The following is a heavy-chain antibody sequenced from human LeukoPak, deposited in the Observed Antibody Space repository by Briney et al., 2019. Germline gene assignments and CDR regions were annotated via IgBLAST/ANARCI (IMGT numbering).Heavy chain of an antibody. Sequence: GGSLRLSCAASGFTFSSYSMNWVRLAPGKGLEWVSSISSSSSYIYYTDSVKSRFTISRDNAKNSLYLQMNSLRAEDTAVYYCARDRYGGNSAPSYWGQGTLVTVSS. CDR2: ISSSSSYI. CDR1: GFTFSSYS. CDR3: ARDRYGGNSAPSY. V-gene: IGHV3-21*01. J-gene: IGHJ4*02. D-gene: IGHD4-23*01.